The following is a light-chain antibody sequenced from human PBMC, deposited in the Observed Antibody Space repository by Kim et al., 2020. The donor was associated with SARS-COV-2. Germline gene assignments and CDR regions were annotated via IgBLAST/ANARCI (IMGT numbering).Light chain of an antibody. CDR3: QAWDSITVV. CDR2: QDT. CDR1: DLGDKY. Sequence: SYELTQPPSVSVSPGQTASITCSGDDLGDKYACWYQQKPGQSPVLVIYQDTKRPSGIPERFSGSNSGNTATLTISGTQAMDEADYYCQAWDSITVVFGGG. V-gene: IGLV3-1*01. J-gene: IGLJ2*01.